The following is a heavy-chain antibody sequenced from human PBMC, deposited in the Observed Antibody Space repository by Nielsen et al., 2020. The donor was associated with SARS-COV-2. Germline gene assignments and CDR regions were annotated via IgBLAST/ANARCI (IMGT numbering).Heavy chain of an antibody. Sequence: SETLSLTCTVSGGSISSGGYYWSWIRQHPGKGLEWIGYIYYSGSTNYNPSLKSRVTISVDTSKNQFSLKLSSVTAADTAVYYCARVRKNYYYYYMDVWGKGTTVTVSS. V-gene: IGHV4-31*03. CDR1: GGSISSGGYY. CDR3: ARVRKNYYYYYMDV. J-gene: IGHJ6*03. CDR2: IYYSGST.